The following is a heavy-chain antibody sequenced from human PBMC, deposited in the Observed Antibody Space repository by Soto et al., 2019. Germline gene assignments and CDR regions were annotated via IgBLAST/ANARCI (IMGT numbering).Heavy chain of an antibody. CDR1: GFTFSSYA. Sequence: EVQLLVSGGGLVQPGGSLRLSCAASGFTFSSYAMSWVRQAPGKGLEWVSAISGSGGSTYYADSVKGRFTISRDNSKNTLYLQMNSLRAGDTAVYYCAKNILGDGGYGGYWGQGTLVTVSS. CDR2: ISGSGGST. J-gene: IGHJ4*02. CDR3: AKNILGDGGYGGY. V-gene: IGHV3-23*01. D-gene: IGHD5-12*01.